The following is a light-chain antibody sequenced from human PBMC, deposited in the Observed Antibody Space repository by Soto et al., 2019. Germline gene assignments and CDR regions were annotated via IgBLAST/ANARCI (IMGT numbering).Light chain of an antibody. CDR3: QHYVNWPLT. CDR2: GAS. CDR1: QSVISNY. Sequence: EIVLTQSPGTLSLSPGERATLSCRASQSVISNYLAWYQQKPGQAPRVLIYGASSRSAGIPDRFSGSRSGAEFTLTISSLQSEDFAVYYCQHYVNWPLTFGGGSKVDIK. V-gene: IGKV3-20*01. J-gene: IGKJ4*01.